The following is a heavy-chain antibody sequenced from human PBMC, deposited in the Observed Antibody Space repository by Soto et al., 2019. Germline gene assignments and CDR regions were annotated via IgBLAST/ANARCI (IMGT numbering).Heavy chain of an antibody. J-gene: IGHJ4*02. V-gene: IGHV3-23*01. Sequence: GGSLRLSGAASGFTFSSYAMSWVRQAPGKGLEWVSAISGRGGSTYYADSVKGRFAISRDNSKNTLYLQLNSLRAEDTAVYYCAKDAELRYFDWLPSPFDYWGQGTLVTVSS. CDR1: GFTFSSYA. CDR3: AKDAELRYFDWLPSPFDY. D-gene: IGHD3-9*01. CDR2: ISGRGGST.